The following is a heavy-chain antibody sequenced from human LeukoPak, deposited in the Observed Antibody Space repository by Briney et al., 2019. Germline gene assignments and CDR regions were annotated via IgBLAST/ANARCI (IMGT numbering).Heavy chain of an antibody. J-gene: IGHJ4*02. Sequence: ASVKVSCKASGYTFTDYFIHWVRQAPGQGPEWMGWINPSSGGTKFAQNFQGRVTMTRDTSISTAYMGLSRLRSDDTAVDFCARDRHGSPFDFWGPGTLVTVSS. CDR2: INPSSGGT. CDR1: GYTFTDYF. V-gene: IGHV1-2*02. CDR3: ARDRHGSPFDF.